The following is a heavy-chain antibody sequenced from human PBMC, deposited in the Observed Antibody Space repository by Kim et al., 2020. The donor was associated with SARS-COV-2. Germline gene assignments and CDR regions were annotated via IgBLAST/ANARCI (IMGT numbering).Heavy chain of an antibody. Sequence: GGSLRLSCAASGFTFSSYGMHWVRQAPGKGLEWVAVIWYDGSNKYYADSVKGRFTISRDNSKNTLYLQMNSLRAEDTAVYYCAKDWVRGVIITGYFDYWGQGTLVTVSS. CDR2: IWYDGSNK. CDR3: AKDWVRGVIITGYFDY. CDR1: GFTFSSYG. J-gene: IGHJ4*02. V-gene: IGHV3-33*06. D-gene: IGHD3-10*01.